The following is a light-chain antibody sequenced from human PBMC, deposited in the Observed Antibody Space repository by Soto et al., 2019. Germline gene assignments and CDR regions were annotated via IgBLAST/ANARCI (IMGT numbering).Light chain of an antibody. CDR3: QQRDNWSFT. CDR2: DAS. CDR1: QSVGSY. Sequence: EIVLTQSPATLSLPPGERATLSCRTSQSVGSYLAWFQQRPGQAPRLVIHDASNRATGIPARFSGSGSGTDFSLTISGLEPEDCAVYYCQQRDNWSFTFGPGTTVDIK. J-gene: IGKJ3*01. V-gene: IGKV3-11*01.